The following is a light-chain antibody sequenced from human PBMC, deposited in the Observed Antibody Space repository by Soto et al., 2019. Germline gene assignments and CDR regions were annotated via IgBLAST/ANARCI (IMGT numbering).Light chain of an antibody. J-gene: IGLJ1*01. V-gene: IGLV2-14*01. CDR2: EVS. Sequence: QSALTQPASVSGSPGQSITISCTGTSSDVGGYKYVSWYQQHPGKAPKLMIYEVSNRPSGVSNRFSGSKSGNTASLTISGLQAEDEPDYYCSSYTTSSTLVFGTGTKLTVL. CDR1: SSDVGGYKY. CDR3: SSYTTSSTLV.